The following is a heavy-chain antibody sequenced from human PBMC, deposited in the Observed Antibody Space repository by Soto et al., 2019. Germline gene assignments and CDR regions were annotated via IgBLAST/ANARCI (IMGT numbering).Heavy chain of an antibody. V-gene: IGHV3-33*01. Sequence: QVQLVESGGSVVQPGRSLRLSCAVSGFTFSTYGMHWVRQAPGKGLEWVAVIWGDGSNKYHADSVKGRFTISRDNTKNILYLEMNILRAEDTAVYYCVRVFATYYFDSWGQGTMVTVSS. CDR2: IWGDGSNK. D-gene: IGHD3-3*01. J-gene: IGHJ4*02. CDR3: VRVFATYYFDS. CDR1: GFTFSTYG.